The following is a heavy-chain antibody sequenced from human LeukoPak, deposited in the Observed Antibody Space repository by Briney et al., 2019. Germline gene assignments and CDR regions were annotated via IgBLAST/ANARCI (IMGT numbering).Heavy chain of an antibody. J-gene: IGHJ6*02. Sequence: SETLSLTCTVSGGSISSYYWSWIRQPPEKGLEWIGYIYYSGSTNYNPSLKSRVTISVDTSKNQFSLKLSSVTAADTAVYYCARAARSLDTAMVTKYYYYGMDVWGQGTTVTVSS. CDR1: GGSISSYY. D-gene: IGHD5-18*01. CDR2: IYYSGST. V-gene: IGHV4-59*01. CDR3: ARAARSLDTAMVTKYYYYGMDV.